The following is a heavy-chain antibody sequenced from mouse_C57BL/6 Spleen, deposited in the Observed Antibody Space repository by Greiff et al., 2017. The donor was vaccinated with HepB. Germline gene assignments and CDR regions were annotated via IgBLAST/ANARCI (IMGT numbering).Heavy chain of an antibody. CDR1: GYSITSGYY. CDR3: ARDSSY. D-gene: IGHD1-1*01. V-gene: IGHV3-6*01. CDR2: ISYDGSN. Sequence: ESGPGLVKPSQSLSLTCSVTGYSITSGYYWNWIRQFPGNKLEWMGYISYDGSNNYNPSLKNRISITRDTSKNQFFLKLNSVTTEDTATYYCARDSSYWGQGTTLTVSS. J-gene: IGHJ2*01.